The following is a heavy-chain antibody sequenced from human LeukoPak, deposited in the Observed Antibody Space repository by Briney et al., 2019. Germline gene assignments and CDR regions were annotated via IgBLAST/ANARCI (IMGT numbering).Heavy chain of an antibody. D-gene: IGHD3-22*01. CDR3: ATDYYDSSGSYTDDQ. V-gene: IGHV3-23*01. CDR2: ISGSGGIT. CDR1: GFTFSSYA. Sequence: PGGSLRLSCAASGFTFSSYAMSWVRQAPGKGLEWVSVISGSGGITHYADSVKGRFTISRDNSKNTLYLQMNSLRAEDTAVYYCATDYYDSSGSYTDDQWGQGTLVTVSA. J-gene: IGHJ4*02.